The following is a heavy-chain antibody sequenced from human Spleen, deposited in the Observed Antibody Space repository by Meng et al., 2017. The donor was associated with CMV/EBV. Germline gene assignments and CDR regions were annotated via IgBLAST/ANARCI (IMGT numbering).Heavy chain of an antibody. CDR2: IYYSGST. D-gene: IGHD3-3*01. Sequence: LPCSFSGGSISSSSYYWAWLRQPPGKGLEWIGNIYYSGSTYYNPSLKSRVTISVDTSKKQFSLKLSSVTAADTGVYYCARRWSGYLDYWGQGTLVTVSS. CDR3: ARRWSGYLDY. V-gene: IGHV4-39*01. CDR1: GGSISSSSYY. J-gene: IGHJ4*02.